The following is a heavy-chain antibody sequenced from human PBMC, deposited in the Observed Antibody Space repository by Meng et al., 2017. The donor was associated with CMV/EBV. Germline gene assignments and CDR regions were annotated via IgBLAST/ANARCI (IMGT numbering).Heavy chain of an antibody. CDR1: GYIFTTYW. Sequence: GGSLRLSCKGSGYIFTTYWIAWVRQMPGKGLEWMGIIYPGDSDTRYSPSFQGHVTISVDKSITTAYLQWSSLKASDTAMYYCSRHKKAPYCTSTSCFETFGWFDPWGQGTLVTVSS. D-gene: IGHD2-2*01. CDR2: IYPGDSDT. CDR3: SRHKKAPYCTSTSCFETFGWFDP. J-gene: IGHJ5*02. V-gene: IGHV5-51*01.